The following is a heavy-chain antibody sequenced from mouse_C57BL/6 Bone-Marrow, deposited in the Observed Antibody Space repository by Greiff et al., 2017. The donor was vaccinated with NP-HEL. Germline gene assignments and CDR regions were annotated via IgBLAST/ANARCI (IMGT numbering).Heavy chain of an antibody. V-gene: IGHV1-15*01. CDR3: TRSLYGSSYDWYFDV. D-gene: IGHD1-1*01. CDR2: IDPETGGT. Sequence: QVQLKESGAELVRPGASVTLSCKASGYTFTDYEMHWVKQTPVHGLEWIGAIDPETGGTAYNQKFKGKAILTADKSSSTAYMELRSLTSEDSAVYYGTRSLYGSSYDWYFDVWGTGTTVTVSS. J-gene: IGHJ1*03. CDR1: GYTFTDYE.